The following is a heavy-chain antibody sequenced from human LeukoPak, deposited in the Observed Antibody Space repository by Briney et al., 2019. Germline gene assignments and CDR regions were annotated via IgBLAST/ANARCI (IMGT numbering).Heavy chain of an antibody. CDR3: ARGRDYDFWSGPREGAFDI. D-gene: IGHD3-3*01. J-gene: IGHJ3*02. CDR1: GGSFSGYY. CDR2: INHSGST. V-gene: IGHV4-34*01. Sequence: SETLSLTCAVYGGSFSGYYWSWIRQPPAKGLEWIGEINHSGSTNYKPSLKSRVTISVDTSKNQFSLKLSSVTAADTAVYYCARGRDYDFWSGPREGAFDIWGQGTMVTVSS.